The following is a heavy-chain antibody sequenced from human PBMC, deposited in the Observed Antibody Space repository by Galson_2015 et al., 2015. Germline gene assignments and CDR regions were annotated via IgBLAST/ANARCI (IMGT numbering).Heavy chain of an antibody. CDR3: AKTTVAAGSSWYMDA. CDR2: ITSTGDTT. V-gene: IGHV3-48*03. CDR1: AFAFSIYE. J-gene: IGHJ6*03. Sequence: SLRLSCAAFAFAFSIYEMNWIRQAPGKGLEWVSYITSTGDTTYYADSVKGRFTVSRDNAKNSLFLQMNSLRAEDTALYYCAKTTVAAGSSWYMDAWGKGTTDTVSS. D-gene: IGHD4-23*01.